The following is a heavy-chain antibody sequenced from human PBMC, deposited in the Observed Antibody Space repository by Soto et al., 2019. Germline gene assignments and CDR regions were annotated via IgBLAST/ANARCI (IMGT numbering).Heavy chain of an antibody. CDR2: IYYSGST. V-gene: IGHV4-30-4*01. CDR1: GGSISSGDYY. CDR3: DRENREAMNWFDT. Sequence: SETLSLTCTVSGGSISSGDYYWSWIRQPPGKGLEWIGYIYYSGSTYYNPSLKSRVTISVDTSRNQFSLKLSSVTAADTAVYYCDRENREAMNWFDTWGQGTLVTVSS. J-gene: IGHJ5*02.